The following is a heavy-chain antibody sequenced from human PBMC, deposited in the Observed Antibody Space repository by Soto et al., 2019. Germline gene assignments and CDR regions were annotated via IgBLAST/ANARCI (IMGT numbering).Heavy chain of an antibody. J-gene: IGHJ4*02. D-gene: IGHD3-3*02. CDR1: GLTFSGNW. CDR2: IKYDGSEK. Sequence: EVQLVESGGGLVQPGGSLRLACVASGLTFSGNWMTWVRQAPGKGLEWVATIKYDGSEKSYVDSVKGRFTISRDNAKNSLSLQMNSLRAEDTAVYYCARVLSAFDYFDYWGQGTLVTVSS. V-gene: IGHV3-7*05. CDR3: ARVLSAFDYFDY.